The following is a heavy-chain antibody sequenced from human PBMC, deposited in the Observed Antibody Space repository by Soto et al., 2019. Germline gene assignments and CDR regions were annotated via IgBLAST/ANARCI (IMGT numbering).Heavy chain of an antibody. CDR1: GFSFSAYS. V-gene: IGHV3-48*02. J-gene: IGHJ4*02. CDR2: TSTSSTTK. Sequence: PGGSLRLSCAASGFSFSAYSMNWVRQAPGKGLAWIAYTSTSSTTKYYADFVRGRFSISRDNANDLLYLDRDKLRDEDTGIYYCAGSYSSGNWYFDYWGLGTPVTVSS. CDR3: AGSYSSGNWYFDY. D-gene: IGHD3-10*01.